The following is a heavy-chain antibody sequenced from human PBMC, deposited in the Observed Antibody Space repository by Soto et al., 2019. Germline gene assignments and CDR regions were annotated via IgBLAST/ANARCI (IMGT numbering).Heavy chain of an antibody. V-gene: IGHV4-39*01. Sequence: QLQLQESGPGLVKPSETLSLTCTVSGGSISSSTYYWGWIRQPPGKGLEWIGSIYYSGSTYYNPSPKSRATISVDTSKNQFSLKLSSVTAADTAVYYCARQGANCSGATCYLAYWGQGTLVTVSS. CDR3: ARQGANCSGATCYLAY. D-gene: IGHD2-15*01. J-gene: IGHJ4*02. CDR1: GGSISSSTYY. CDR2: IYYSGST.